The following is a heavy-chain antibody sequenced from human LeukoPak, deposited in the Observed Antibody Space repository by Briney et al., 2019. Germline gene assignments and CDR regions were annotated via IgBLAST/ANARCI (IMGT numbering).Heavy chain of an antibody. V-gene: IGHV3-21*01. J-gene: IGHJ5*02. Sequence: GGSLRLSCAASGFTFSSYSMNWVRQAPGKGLEWVSSISSSSSYIYYADSVKGRFTISRDNAKNSLYLRVNSLRAEDTAVYYCARAGRRGSGFDPWGQGTLVTVSS. D-gene: IGHD3-10*01. CDR3: ARAGRRGSGFDP. CDR1: GFTFSSYS. CDR2: ISSSSSYI.